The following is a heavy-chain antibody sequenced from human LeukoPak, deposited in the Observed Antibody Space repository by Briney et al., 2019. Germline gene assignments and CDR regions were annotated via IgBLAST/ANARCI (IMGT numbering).Heavy chain of an antibody. CDR2: ISYDGSNK. J-gene: IGHJ4*02. CDR3: AKDQQEYSSSSGLFDY. V-gene: IGHV3-30*18. D-gene: IGHD6-6*01. Sequence: GGSLRLSCAASGFTFSSYGMHWVRQAPGKGLEWVAVISYDGSNKYYADSVKGRFTIPRDNSKNTLYLQMSSLRAEDTAVYYCAKDQQEYSSSSGLFDYWGQGTLVTVSS. CDR1: GFTFSSYG.